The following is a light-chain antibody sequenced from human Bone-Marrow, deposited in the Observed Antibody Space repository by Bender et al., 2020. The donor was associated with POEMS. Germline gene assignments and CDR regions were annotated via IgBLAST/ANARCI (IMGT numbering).Light chain of an antibody. CDR1: SSDVGGYHY. J-gene: IGLJ3*02. V-gene: IGLV2-14*03. CDR2: DVS. Sequence: QSALTQPASVSGSPGQSITISCTGTSSDVGGYHYVSWYQHHPGIAPKLMIYDVSNRPSGVSNRFSGSKSGDTASLTISGLQAEDEGDYYCSSYTSSNTLVFGGGTKVTVL. CDR3: SSYTSSNTLV.